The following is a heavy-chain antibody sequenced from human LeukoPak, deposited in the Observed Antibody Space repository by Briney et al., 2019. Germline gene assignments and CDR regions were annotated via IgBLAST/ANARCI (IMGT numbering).Heavy chain of an antibody. V-gene: IGHV4-4*07. CDR3: ARESKSYDGSGFYHDY. Sequence: TSETLSLTCSVSGGSIRNYFWSWIRQPAGKGLEWIGRIYTSGSTDYNPSLRSRVTMSVDTSRNQFSLKLTSVTAADTAVYYCARESKSYDGSGFYHDYWGQGTLVAVSS. CDR2: IYTSGST. CDR1: GGSIRNYF. J-gene: IGHJ4*02. D-gene: IGHD3-22*01.